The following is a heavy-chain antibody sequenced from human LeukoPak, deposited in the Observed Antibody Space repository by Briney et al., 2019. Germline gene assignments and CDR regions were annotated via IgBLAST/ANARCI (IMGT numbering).Heavy chain of an antibody. CDR2: IYYSGST. CDR3: ARDTVGPLMDV. V-gene: IGHV4-31*03. CDR1: GGSISSGGYY. Sequence: PSQTLSLTCTVSGGSISSGGYYWSWIRQHPGKGLEWIGYIYYSGSTYYNPSLKSRVTISVDTSKNQFSLKLSSVTAADTAVYHCARDTVGPLMDVWGQGTTVTVSS. J-gene: IGHJ6*02.